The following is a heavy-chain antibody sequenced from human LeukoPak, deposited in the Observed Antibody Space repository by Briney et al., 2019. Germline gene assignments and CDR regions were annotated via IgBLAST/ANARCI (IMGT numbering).Heavy chain of an antibody. D-gene: IGHD2-15*01. CDR1: GFTFSHYS. Sequence: GGSLRLSCAASGFTFSHYSMNWVRQAPGKGLEWVSSISGSSSYIYYADSVKGRFTISRDNAKNSLYLQMNSLRADDTAVYYCARDLEEYCSGGSCSLFDYWGQGTLVTVSS. J-gene: IGHJ4*02. V-gene: IGHV3-21*01. CDR3: ARDLEEYCSGGSCSLFDY. CDR2: ISGSSSYI.